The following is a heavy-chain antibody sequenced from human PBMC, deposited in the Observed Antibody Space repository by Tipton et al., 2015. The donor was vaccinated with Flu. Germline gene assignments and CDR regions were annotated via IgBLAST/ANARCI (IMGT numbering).Heavy chain of an antibody. V-gene: IGHV4-34*01. J-gene: IGHJ5*02. D-gene: IGHD1-26*01. CDR3: ARGPESIVGATGGWFDP. Sequence: LRLSCAVYGGSFSGYYWSWIRQPPGKGLEWIGEINHSGSTNYNPSLKSRVTISVDTSKNQFSLTLSSVTAADTAVYYCARGPESIVGATGGWFDPWGQGTLVTVSS. CDR1: GGSFSGYY. CDR2: INHSGST.